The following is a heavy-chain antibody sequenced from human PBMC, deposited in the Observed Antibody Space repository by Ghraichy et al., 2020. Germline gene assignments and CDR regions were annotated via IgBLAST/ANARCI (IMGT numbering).Heavy chain of an antibody. Sequence: SETLSLTCTVSGGSISSGDYYWSWIRQPPGKGLEWIGYIYNSGSTYYNPSLKTRVTISVDTSKNQFSLTLSSVTAADTAVYYCARGYSYGFNRYFDYWGQGTLVTVSS. CDR3: ARGYSYGFNRYFDY. V-gene: IGHV4-30-4*01. CDR1: GGSISSGDYY. D-gene: IGHD5-18*01. CDR2: IYNSGST. J-gene: IGHJ4*02.